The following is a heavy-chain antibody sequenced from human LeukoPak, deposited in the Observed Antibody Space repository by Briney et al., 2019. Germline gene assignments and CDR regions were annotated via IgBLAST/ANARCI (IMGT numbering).Heavy chain of an antibody. D-gene: IGHD3-9*01. Sequence: QAGGSLRLSCAASGFTFSSYWMSWVRQAPGKGLEWVANIKKDGSEKYYVDSVKGRFTISRDNAKNSLYLQMNSLRAEDTALYYCAKWGIRYFDLENWFDPWGQGTLVTVSS. J-gene: IGHJ5*02. CDR1: GFTFSSYW. V-gene: IGHV3-7*03. CDR3: AKWGIRYFDLENWFDP. CDR2: IKKDGSEK.